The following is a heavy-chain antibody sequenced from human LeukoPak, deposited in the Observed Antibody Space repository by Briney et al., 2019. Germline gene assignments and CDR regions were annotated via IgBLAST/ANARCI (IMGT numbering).Heavy chain of an antibody. CDR2: INWNGGST. CDR1: GFTFDDYG. D-gene: IGHD6-13*01. CDR3: ARVIPNSSWNYYYYMDV. Sequence: PGGSLRLSCAASGFTFDDYGMSWVRQAPGKGLEWVSGINWNGGSTGYADSVKGRFTISRDNAKNSLYLQMNSLRAEDTALYYCARVIPNSSWNYYYYMDVWGKGTTVTISS. V-gene: IGHV3-20*04. J-gene: IGHJ6*03.